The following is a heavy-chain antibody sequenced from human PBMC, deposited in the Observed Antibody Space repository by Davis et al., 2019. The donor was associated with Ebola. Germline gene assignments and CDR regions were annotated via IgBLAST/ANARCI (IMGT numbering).Heavy chain of an antibody. V-gene: IGHV3-66*01. CDR2: IYSGGST. J-gene: IGHJ4*02. CDR3: ARDLAGGSGRAFDY. D-gene: IGHD6-19*01. CDR1: GFTVSSNY. Sequence: GESMKISCAASGFTVSSNYMSWVRQAPGKGLEWVSVIYSGGSTYYADSVKGRFTTSRDNSKNTLYLQMNSLRAEDTAVYYCARDLAGGSGRAFDYWGQGTLVTVSS.